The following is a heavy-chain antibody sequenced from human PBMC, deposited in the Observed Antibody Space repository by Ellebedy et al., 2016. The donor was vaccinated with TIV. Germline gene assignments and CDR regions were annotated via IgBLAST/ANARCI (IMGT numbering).Heavy chain of an antibody. CDR3: GRGYSFGSGSAGY. J-gene: IGHJ4*02. D-gene: IGHD5-12*01. CDR2: ISVDGRST. CDR1: GFTFSSHA. Sequence: GGSLRLSXAASGFTFSSHAMHWVRQAPGEGLVWVSRISVDGRSTTYAESVKGRVTISRDNAENTIFLQLNSLTAEDTAVYSCGRGYSFGSGSAGYWGQGTQVTVSS. V-gene: IGHV3-74*01.